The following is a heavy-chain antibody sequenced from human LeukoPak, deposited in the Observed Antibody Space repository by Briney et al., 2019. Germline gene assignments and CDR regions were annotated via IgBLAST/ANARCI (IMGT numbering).Heavy chain of an antibody. CDR2: IYPGDSDT. CDR1: GYSFSNYW. J-gene: IGHJ3*02. D-gene: IGHD2-2*01. Sequence: GESLKISCKGSGYSFSNYWIGWVRRMPGKGLEWMGIIYPGDSDTRYSPSFQGQVTLSADKSISTAYLQWSSLKASDSAIYYCVRRRYCSSTSCYEGAFDIWGQGTMVTISS. CDR3: VRRRYCSSTSCYEGAFDI. V-gene: IGHV5-51*01.